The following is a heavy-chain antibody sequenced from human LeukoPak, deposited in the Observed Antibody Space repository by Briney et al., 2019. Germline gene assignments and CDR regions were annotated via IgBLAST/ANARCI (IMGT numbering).Heavy chain of an antibody. J-gene: IGHJ5*02. CDR2: ISYDGSNK. CDR3: ARGIVVVVTATSNWFDP. D-gene: IGHD2-15*01. CDR1: GFTFSGSA. V-gene: IGHV3-30*04. Sequence: GGSLRLSCAASGFTFSGSAMHWVRQAPGKGLEWVAVISYDGSNKYYADSVKGRFTISRDNSKNTLYLQMNSLRAEDTAVYYCARGIVVVVTATSNWFDPWGQGTLVTVSS.